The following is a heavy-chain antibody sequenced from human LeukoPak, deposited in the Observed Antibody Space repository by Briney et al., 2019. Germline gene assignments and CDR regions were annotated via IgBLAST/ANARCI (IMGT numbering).Heavy chain of an antibody. V-gene: IGHV3-30-3*01. CDR3: ARSPYSSTTLNWFDP. CDR2: ISFDGSNK. D-gene: IGHD6-13*01. CDR1: GFTFSSYA. Sequence: GGSLRLSCAASGFTFSSYAMHWVRQAPGKGLEWVAVISFDGSNKYYADSVKGRFTISRDNSKNTLYLQVNSLRAEDTAVFYCARSPYSSTTLNWFDPWGQGTLVTVSS. J-gene: IGHJ5*02.